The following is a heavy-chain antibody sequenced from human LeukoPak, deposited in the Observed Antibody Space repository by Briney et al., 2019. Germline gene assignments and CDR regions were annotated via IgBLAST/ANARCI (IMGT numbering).Heavy chain of an antibody. D-gene: IGHD5-12*01. CDR3: ARDRFSGGDEGLMDV. CDR2: INPNSGGT. Sequence: ASVKVSCKASGYTFTGYYMHWVRQAPGQGFEWMGWINPNSGGTNYAQKFQGRVTMTRDTSISTAYMELSRLRSDDTAVYYCARDRFSGGDEGLMDVWGQGTTVTVSS. V-gene: IGHV1-2*02. J-gene: IGHJ6*02. CDR1: GYTFTGYY.